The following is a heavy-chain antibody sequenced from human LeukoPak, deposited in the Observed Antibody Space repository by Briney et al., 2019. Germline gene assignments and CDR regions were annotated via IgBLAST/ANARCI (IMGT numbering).Heavy chain of an antibody. Sequence: AGGSLRPSCAASGFTFSDHYMDWVRQAPGRGLEWVGRTRNKATSYTTTYAASVKGRFTISRDDSKNSIYLQMNSLKTEDTAVYYCARGGTHTSGYSYLLAWGQGTLVTVSS. CDR1: GFTFSDHY. V-gene: IGHV3-72*01. D-gene: IGHD5-18*01. J-gene: IGHJ4*02. CDR3: ARGGTHTSGYSYLLA. CDR2: TRNKATSYTT.